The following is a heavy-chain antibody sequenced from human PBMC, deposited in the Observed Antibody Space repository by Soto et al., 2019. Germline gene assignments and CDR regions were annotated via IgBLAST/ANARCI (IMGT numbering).Heavy chain of an antibody. D-gene: IGHD3-16*01. V-gene: IGHV4-31*03. Sequence: QVQLQESGPGLLKPSQTLSLTCTVSGGSISGAAYYWSWIRHLPVKGLEWIGYIYYTGTTYYRPSLASRVTISLYTSKNHSSLKLTSVTDADTAVYYCARDTGFYGGYNGFDPWGPGTLVTVSS. J-gene: IGHJ5*02. CDR2: IYYTGTT. CDR3: ARDTGFYGGYNGFDP. CDR1: GGSISGAAYY.